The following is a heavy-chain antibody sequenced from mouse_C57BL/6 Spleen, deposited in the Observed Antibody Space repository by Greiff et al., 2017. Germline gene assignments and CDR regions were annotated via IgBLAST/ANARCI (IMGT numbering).Heavy chain of an antibody. Sequence: EVQRVESGGGLVKPGGSLKLSCAASGFTFSSYAMSWVRQTPEKRLEWVATISDGGSYTYYPDNVKGRFTSSRDNAKNNLYLQMSHLKSEDTAMYYCATHYYGSSLWYFDVWGTGTTVTVSS. CDR3: ATHYYGSSLWYFDV. CDR2: ISDGGSYT. J-gene: IGHJ1*03. CDR1: GFTFSSYA. V-gene: IGHV5-4*01. D-gene: IGHD1-1*01.